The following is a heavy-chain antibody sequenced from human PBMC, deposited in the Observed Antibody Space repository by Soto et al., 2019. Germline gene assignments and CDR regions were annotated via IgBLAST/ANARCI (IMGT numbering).Heavy chain of an antibody. Sequence: HPGGSLRLSCAASGFTFSSYAMSWVRQAPGKGLEWVSAISGSGGSTYYADSVKGRFTISRDNSKNTLYLQMNSLRAEDTAVYYCAKAFLRYYYGSGSYSTFDYWGQGTLVTVSS. CDR1: GFTFSSYA. V-gene: IGHV3-23*01. CDR3: AKAFLRYYYGSGSYSTFDY. D-gene: IGHD3-10*01. J-gene: IGHJ4*02. CDR2: ISGSGGST.